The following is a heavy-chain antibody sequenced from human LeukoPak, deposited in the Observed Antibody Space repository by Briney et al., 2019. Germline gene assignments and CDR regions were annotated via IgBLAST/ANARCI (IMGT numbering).Heavy chain of an antibody. J-gene: IGHJ4*02. CDR2: ISSSSNYI. CDR1: GFTFSTYS. CDR3: ARASGDYLVDY. V-gene: IGHV3-21*01. D-gene: IGHD4-17*01. Sequence: WGSLRLSCAASGFTFSTYSMNWVRQAPGKGLEWVSCISSSSNYIYYADSVKGRFTISRDNAKNSLYLQMNSLRAEDTAVYYCARASGDYLVDYWGQGTLVTVSS.